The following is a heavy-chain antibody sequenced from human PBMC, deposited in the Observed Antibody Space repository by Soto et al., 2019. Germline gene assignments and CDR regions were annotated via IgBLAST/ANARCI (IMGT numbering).Heavy chain of an antibody. CDR1: GYNCLDYW. J-gene: IGHJ4*02. D-gene: IGHD4-4*01. CDR2: MYPADSDT. CDR3: ARRDLRGMSTAPLDL. V-gene: IGHV5-51*01. Sequence: SLKISCKASGYNCLDYWGAWRRQMPEKGGEWMRSMYPADSDTKYSAEYQGRVTMSADKSISTAYLQWSSLEASDTAVYYCARRDLRGMSTAPLDLWGQGTQVTVSS.